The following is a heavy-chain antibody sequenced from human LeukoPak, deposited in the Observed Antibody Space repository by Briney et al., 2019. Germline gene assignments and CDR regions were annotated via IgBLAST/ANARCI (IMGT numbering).Heavy chain of an antibody. J-gene: IGHJ4*02. CDR2: ISGYNGNT. CDR3: ARDIVRATPADY. D-gene: IGHD1-26*01. V-gene: IGHV1-18*01. Sequence: ASVKVSCKASGYTFTSYGISWVRQAPGQGLEWMGWISGYNGNTNYAQKLQGRVTMTTDTSTSTAYMELRSLRSDDTAVYYCARDIVRATPADYWGQGTLVTVSS. CDR1: GYTFTSYG.